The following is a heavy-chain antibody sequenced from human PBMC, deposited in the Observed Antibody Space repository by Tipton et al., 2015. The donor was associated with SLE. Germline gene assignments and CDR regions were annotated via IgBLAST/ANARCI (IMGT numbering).Heavy chain of an antibody. Sequence: GLVKPSETLSLTCAVYGGSFSVHYWSWGWIRQPPGEGLEWIGSISSSGDSYYTPSLKSRVTISVDTSKNQFSLKLSSVTAADTAVYYCARHDYDNYYFDYWGQGTLVTVSS. CDR3: ARHDYDNYYFDY. D-gene: IGHD3-16*01. J-gene: IGHJ4*02. CDR1: GGSFSVHYWS. CDR2: ISSSGDS. V-gene: IGHV4-39*01.